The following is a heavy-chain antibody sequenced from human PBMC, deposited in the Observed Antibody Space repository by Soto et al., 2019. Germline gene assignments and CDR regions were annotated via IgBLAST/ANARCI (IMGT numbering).Heavy chain of an antibody. CDR2: ISHSGST. CDR3: ARGPLGSRSWGDYFNVMAV. V-gene: IGHV4-30-2*01. CDR1: GGSISRGGYS. J-gene: IGHJ6*02. Sequence: QLQLQESGSGLVKPSQTLSLTCAVSGGSISRGGYSWSWIRQPPGKGLEWIGYISHSGSTYYNPSLKIGVPISVDRSKTQFSLKLSSVTAAATPVYYCARGPLGSRSWGDYFNVMAVGAKGPRSPSP. D-gene: IGHD3-16*01.